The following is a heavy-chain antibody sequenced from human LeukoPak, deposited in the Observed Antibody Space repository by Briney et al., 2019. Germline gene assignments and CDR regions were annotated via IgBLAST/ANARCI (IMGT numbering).Heavy chain of an antibody. V-gene: IGHV3-53*04. CDR1: GFTVSSNC. CDR3: ARDGSGSLDY. D-gene: IGHD3-3*01. J-gene: IGHJ4*02. Sequence: GGSLRLSCAASGFTVSSNCMSWVRQAPGKGLEWVSVIYSGGSTYYADSVKGRFTISRHNSKNTLYLQMNSLRAEDTAVYYCARDGSGSLDYWGQGTLVTVSS. CDR2: IYSGGST.